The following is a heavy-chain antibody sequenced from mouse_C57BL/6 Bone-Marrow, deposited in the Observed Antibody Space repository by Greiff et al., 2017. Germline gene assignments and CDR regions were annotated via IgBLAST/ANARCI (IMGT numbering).Heavy chain of an antibody. CDR3: ARSGELLPLIFDV. J-gene: IGHJ1*03. D-gene: IGHD1-1*01. Sequence: EVQLQQSGPELVKPGASVKIPCKASGYTFTDYNMDWVKQSHGKSLEWIGDINPNNGGTIYNQKFKGKATLTVDTSSSTAYMELRSLTSEDTAVHYCARSGELLPLIFDVWGTGTTVSVAS. CDR1: GYTFTDYN. V-gene: IGHV1-18*01. CDR2: INPNNGGT.